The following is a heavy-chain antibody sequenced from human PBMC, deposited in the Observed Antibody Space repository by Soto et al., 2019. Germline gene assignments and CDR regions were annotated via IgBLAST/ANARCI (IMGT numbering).Heavy chain of an antibody. CDR3: ARAGIAVAGMGWFDP. CDR1: GFTFSSYG. Sequence: QVQLVESGGGVVQPGRSLRLSCAASGFTFSSYGMHWVRQAPGKGLEWVAVIWYDGSNKYYADSVKGRFTISRDNSKNTLYLQMNSLRADDTAVYYCARAGIAVAGMGWFDPWGQGTLVTVSS. D-gene: IGHD6-19*01. J-gene: IGHJ5*02. V-gene: IGHV3-33*01. CDR2: IWYDGSNK.